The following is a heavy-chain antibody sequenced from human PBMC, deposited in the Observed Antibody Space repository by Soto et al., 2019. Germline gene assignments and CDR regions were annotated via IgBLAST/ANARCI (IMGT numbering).Heavy chain of an antibody. CDR2: TYYRSKWYN. J-gene: IGHJ6*01. V-gene: IGHV6-1*01. Sequence: QTLSLTCAISGDSVSSNSAACNLIRQSPSRGLEWLGRTYYRSKWYNDYAVSVKGRISINPDTSKNLFSLQLNSVTPEDTAVYYCARDRKGGFVMDVWGQGTTVNGSS. D-gene: IGHD3-16*01. CDR1: GDSVSSNSAA. CDR3: ARDRKGGFVMDV.